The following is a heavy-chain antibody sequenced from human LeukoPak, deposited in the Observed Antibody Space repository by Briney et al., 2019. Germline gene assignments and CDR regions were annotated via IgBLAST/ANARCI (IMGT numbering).Heavy chain of an antibody. D-gene: IGHD6-19*01. J-gene: IGHJ4*02. Sequence: ASVKVSCKASGGTFSSYAISWVRQAPGQGLEWMGGIIPIFGTANYAQKFQGRVTITADESTSTAYMELSSLRSEDTAVCYCARGYSSGWYYFDYWGQGTLVTVSS. V-gene: IGHV1-69*13. CDR1: GGTFSSYA. CDR3: ARGYSSGWYYFDY. CDR2: IIPIFGTA.